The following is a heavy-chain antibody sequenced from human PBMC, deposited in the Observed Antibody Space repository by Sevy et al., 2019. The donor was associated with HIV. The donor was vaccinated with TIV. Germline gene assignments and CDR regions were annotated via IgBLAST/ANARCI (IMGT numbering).Heavy chain of an antibody. D-gene: IGHD5-18*01. CDR2: IYSGGST. CDR1: GFTVSSNY. V-gene: IGHV3-53*01. J-gene: IGHJ5*02. Sequence: GGSLRLSCAASGFTVSSNYMSWVRQAPGKGLEWVSVIYSGGSTYYADSVKDRFTISRDNSKNTLYPQMNSLRAEDTAVYYCARGPSYSYGYWFDPWGQGTLVTVSS. CDR3: ARGPSYSYGYWFDP.